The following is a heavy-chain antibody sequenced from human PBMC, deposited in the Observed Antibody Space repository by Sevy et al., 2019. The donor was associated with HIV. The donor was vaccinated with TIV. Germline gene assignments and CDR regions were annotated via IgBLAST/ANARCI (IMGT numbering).Heavy chain of an antibody. CDR2: FDPENCKT. V-gene: IGHV1-24*01. CDR3: ATDLWFYYGDFRGF. Sequence: ASVKVSCKGSGYTLTDLSMHWVRQAPGKGLDWVGGFDPENCKTIYAQKLQGRLTMTEDTSTDTDYMELNNLRSDDTAVYYCATDLWFYYGDFRGFWGQGTLVTVSS. J-gene: IGHJ4*02. CDR1: GYTLTDLS. D-gene: IGHD4-17*01.